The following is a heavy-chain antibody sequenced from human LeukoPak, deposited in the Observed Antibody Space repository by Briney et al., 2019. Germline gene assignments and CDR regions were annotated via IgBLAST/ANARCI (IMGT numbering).Heavy chain of an antibody. Sequence: SETLSLTCTVSGGSISSYYWSWLRQPPGKGLEWIGYIYYSGSTNYNPSLKSRVTISVDTSKNQFSLKLSSVTAADTAVYYCARRRIRDAFDIWGQGTMVTVSS. D-gene: IGHD2-15*01. CDR1: GGSISSYY. J-gene: IGHJ3*02. CDR2: IYYSGST. CDR3: ARRRIRDAFDI. V-gene: IGHV4-59*12.